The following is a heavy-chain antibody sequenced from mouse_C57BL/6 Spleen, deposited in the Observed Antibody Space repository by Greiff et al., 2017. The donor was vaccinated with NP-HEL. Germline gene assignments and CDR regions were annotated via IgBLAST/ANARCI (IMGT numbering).Heavy chain of an antibody. V-gene: IGHV1-64*01. CDR1: GYTFTSYW. CDR2: IHPNSGST. D-gene: IGHD4-1*01. CDR3: ARRGTGTSGYFDY. Sequence: VQLQQPGAELVKPGASVKLSCKASGYTFTSYWMHWVKQRPGQGLEWIGMIHPNSGSTNYNEKFKSKATLTVDKSSSTAYMQLSSLTSEDSAVYDCARRGTGTSGYFDYWGQGTTLTVSS. J-gene: IGHJ2*01.